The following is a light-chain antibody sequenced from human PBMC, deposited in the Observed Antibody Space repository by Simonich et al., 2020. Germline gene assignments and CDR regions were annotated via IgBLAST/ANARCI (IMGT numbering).Light chain of an antibody. V-gene: IGLV2-14*01. Sequence: QSALTQPASLSGSPGQSITISCTGTSRDVGGYNYVPWYQQHPGKAPNPMIYDVSKRPSGVSNRFSGSKSGNTASLTISGLQAEDESDYYCSSYTSSSPWVFGGGTKLTVL. CDR3: SSYTSSSPWV. CDR1: SRDVGGYNY. J-gene: IGLJ3*02. CDR2: DVS.